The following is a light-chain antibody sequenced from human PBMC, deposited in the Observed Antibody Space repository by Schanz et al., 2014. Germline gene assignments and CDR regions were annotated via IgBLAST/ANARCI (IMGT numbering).Light chain of an antibody. Sequence: QSALTQPPSASGSPGQSVTISCTGTSSDVGGYNYVSWYQQHPGKAPKLIISDVTRRPSGVPDRFSGSKSDNTASLTISGLQAEDEADYYCTSYTSIRTWVFGGGTKLTV. CDR3: TSYTSIRTWV. J-gene: IGLJ3*02. V-gene: IGLV2-8*01. CDR1: SSDVGGYNY. CDR2: DVT.